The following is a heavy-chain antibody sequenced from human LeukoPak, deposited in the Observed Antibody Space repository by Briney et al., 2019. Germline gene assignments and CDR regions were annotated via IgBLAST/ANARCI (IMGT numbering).Heavy chain of an antibody. CDR3: AKGAPYYYDSSGYHEWYFDY. CDR1: GFTFSSYA. Sequence: GGSLRLSCAASGFTFSSYAMSWVRQAPGKGLEWVSAISGSGGSTYYADSVKGRFTISRDNSKNTLYLQMNSLRAEDTAVYYCAKGAPYYYDSSGYHEWYFDYWGQGTLVTVSS. CDR2: ISGSGGST. V-gene: IGHV3-23*01. D-gene: IGHD3-22*01. J-gene: IGHJ4*02.